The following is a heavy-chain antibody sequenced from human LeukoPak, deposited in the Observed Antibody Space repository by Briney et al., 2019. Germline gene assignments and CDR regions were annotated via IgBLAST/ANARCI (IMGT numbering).Heavy chain of an antibody. CDR3: ARLVYETPYYFDY. V-gene: IGHV4-34*01. CDR1: GGSFSGYY. CDR2: INHSGST. Sequence: SETLSLTCAVCGGSFSGYYWSLIRQPPGKGLEWIGEINHSGSTNYNPSLKSRVTISVDTSKNQFSLKLSSVTAADTAVYYCARLVYETPYYFDYWGQGTLVTVSS. J-gene: IGHJ4*02. D-gene: IGHD5/OR15-5a*01.